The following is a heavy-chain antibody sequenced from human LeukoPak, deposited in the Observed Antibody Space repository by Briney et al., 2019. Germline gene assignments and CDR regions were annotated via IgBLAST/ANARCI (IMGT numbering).Heavy chain of an antibody. CDR1: GGSISSYY. Sequence: SETLSLTCSVSGGSISSYYWSWIRQPPGKGLGWIGDIYNSGSTIYNPSLKSRVTISINTSKNQVSLKLSSVTAADTAVYYCARGASFWFDPWGQGALVTVSS. CDR3: ARGASFWFDP. CDR2: IYNSGST. D-gene: IGHD5-12*01. V-gene: IGHV4-59*01. J-gene: IGHJ5*02.